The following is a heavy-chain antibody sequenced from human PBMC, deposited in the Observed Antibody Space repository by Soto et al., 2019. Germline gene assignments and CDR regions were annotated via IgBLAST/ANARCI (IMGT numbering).Heavy chain of an antibody. V-gene: IGHV4-31*03. CDR3: ARELRFGEDYYGMDV. D-gene: IGHD3-10*01. CDR2: IYYSGST. CDR1: GGSISSGGYY. Sequence: QVQLQESGPGLVKPSQTLSLTCTVSGGSISSGGYYWSWIRQHPGKGLEWIGYIYYSGSTYYNPSLKLRVTISVDTSKNQFSLKLSSVTAADTAVYYCARELRFGEDYYGMDVWGQGTTVTVSS. J-gene: IGHJ6*02.